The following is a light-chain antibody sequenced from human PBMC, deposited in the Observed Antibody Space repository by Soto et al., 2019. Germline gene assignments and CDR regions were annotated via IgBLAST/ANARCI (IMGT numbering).Light chain of an antibody. CDR2: DAS. CDR1: QSITIW. V-gene: IGKV1-5*01. CDR3: QQYMSYS. Sequence: DIQMTQSPSTLSASVGDSVTITCRASQSITIWLAWYQQKPGKAPKLLIYDASSLEGGVPSRFSGSGSGTEFTLTISSLQPDDFATYYCQQYMSYSFGQGTKVDIK. J-gene: IGKJ1*01.